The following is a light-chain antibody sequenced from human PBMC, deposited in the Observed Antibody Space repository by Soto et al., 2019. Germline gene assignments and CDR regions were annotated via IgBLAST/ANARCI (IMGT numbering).Light chain of an antibody. Sequence: ETVLTQSPARLSLSPGERATLSCRAGQSVSDYLAWYQQKPGQPPRLLFFDASNRATGVPARFSAVGSGTDFTLIISNLEPEDFAVYYCQQRVNWPPTFGGGTKVEI. CDR1: QSVSDY. CDR2: DAS. J-gene: IGKJ4*01. CDR3: QQRVNWPPT. V-gene: IGKV3-11*01.